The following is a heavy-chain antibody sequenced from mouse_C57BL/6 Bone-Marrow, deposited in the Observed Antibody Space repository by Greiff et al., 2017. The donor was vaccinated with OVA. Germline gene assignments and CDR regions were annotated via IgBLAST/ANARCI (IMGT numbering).Heavy chain of an antibody. J-gene: IGHJ3*01. Sequence: QLVESGGDLVKPGGSLKLSCAASGFTFSSYGMSWVRQTPDKRLEWVATISSGGSYTYYPDSVKGRFTISRDNAKNTLYLQMSSLKSEDTAMYYCARQRIVWGQGTLVTVSA. V-gene: IGHV5-6*01. CDR2: ISSGGSYT. CDR1: GFTFSSYG. CDR3: ARQRIV.